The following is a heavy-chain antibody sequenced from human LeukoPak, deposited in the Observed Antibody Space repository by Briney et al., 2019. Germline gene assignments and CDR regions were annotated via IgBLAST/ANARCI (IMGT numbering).Heavy chain of an antibody. CDR2: INPNGGDT. CDR1: GYTFAAYF. V-gene: IGHV1-2*06. D-gene: IGHD6-13*01. Sequence: SVKVSCKASGYTFAAYFIHWVRQASGQGLEWRGRINPNGGDTNYAQKFQGRVTMTGDTSISTAYMELSSLRSDDTAMYYCARVGFTSSWSNLDYWGQGTLVTVSS. CDR3: ARVGFTSSWSNLDY. J-gene: IGHJ4*02.